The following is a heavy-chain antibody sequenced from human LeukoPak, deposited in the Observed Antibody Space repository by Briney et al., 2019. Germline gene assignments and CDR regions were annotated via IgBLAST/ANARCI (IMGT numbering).Heavy chain of an antibody. Sequence: GGSLRLSCAASGFTFSSYWMSWVRRAPGKGLEWVANIKQDGSEKYYVDSVKGRFTISRDNAKNSLHLQMNSLRAEDTAVYYCARDGSGWGKTAGFDYWGQGTLVIVSS. CDR1: GFTFSSYW. J-gene: IGHJ4*02. D-gene: IGHD6-19*01. V-gene: IGHV3-7*01. CDR3: ARDGSGWGKTAGFDY. CDR2: IKQDGSEK.